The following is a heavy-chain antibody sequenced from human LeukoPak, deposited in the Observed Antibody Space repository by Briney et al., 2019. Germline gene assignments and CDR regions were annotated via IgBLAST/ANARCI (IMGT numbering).Heavy chain of an antibody. CDR1: GFTFSSYA. CDR2: ISGSGGST. Sequence: GGSLRLSCAASGFTFSSYAMSWVRQAPGKGLEWVSAISGSGGSTYYAGSVKGRFTISRDNSKNTLYLQMNSLRAEDTAVYYCARAEAVSGVLDYWGQGTLVTVSS. D-gene: IGHD3-10*01. CDR3: ARAEAVSGVLDY. J-gene: IGHJ4*02. V-gene: IGHV3-23*01.